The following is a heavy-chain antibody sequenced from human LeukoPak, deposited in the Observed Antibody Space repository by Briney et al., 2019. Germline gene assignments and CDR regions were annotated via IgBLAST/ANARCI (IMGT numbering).Heavy chain of an antibody. V-gene: IGHV1-2*02. CDR2: IDPKSGGT. CDR3: AKPTYRNGFAP. CDR1: GYTFTAYY. J-gene: IGHJ5*02. D-gene: IGHD5-12*01. Sequence: ASVKVSCKASGYTFTAYYMHWVRQAPGQGLEWMGWIDPKSGGTKYAQKFQGRVTMTRDTSISTAYMELSRLGSDDAAVYYCAKPTYRNGFAPWGQGTLVTVSS.